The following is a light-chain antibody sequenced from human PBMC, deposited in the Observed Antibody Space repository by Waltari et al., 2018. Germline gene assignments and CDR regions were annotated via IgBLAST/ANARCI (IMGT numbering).Light chain of an antibody. CDR3: SSYTSNNIWL. Sequence: QSALTQPASVSGSPGQSITISCTGTSSDVGGYNYVSWYQQHPGKAPKFMIYDVSQRPSGVSNRFFGSKSGNPASLTISGLQAEDEADYFCSSYTSNNIWLFGGGTKLTVL. CDR1: SSDVGGYNY. V-gene: IGLV2-14*01. J-gene: IGLJ3*02. CDR2: DVS.